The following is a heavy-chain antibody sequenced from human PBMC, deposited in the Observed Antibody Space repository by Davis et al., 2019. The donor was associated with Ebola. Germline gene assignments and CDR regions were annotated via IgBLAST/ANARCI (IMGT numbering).Heavy chain of an antibody. CDR2: INPNSGGT. D-gene: IGHD2-15*01. CDR3: ARDRYCSGGSCDAFDY. Sequence: ASVKVSCKASGYTFTGYYMHWVRQAPGQGLEWMGWINPNSGGTNYAQKFQGRVTMTRDTSISTAYMELSRLRSDDTAVYYCARDRYCSGGSCDAFDYWGQGTLVTVSS. CDR1: GYTFTGYY. J-gene: IGHJ4*02. V-gene: IGHV1-2*02.